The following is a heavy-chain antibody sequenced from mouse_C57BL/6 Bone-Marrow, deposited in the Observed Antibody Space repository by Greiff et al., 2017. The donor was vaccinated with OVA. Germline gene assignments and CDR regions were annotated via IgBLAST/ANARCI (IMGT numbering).Heavy chain of an antibody. CDR1: GYAFSSYW. Sequence: QVQLQQSGAGLVKPGASVEISCKASGYAFSSYWMNWVRQRPGKGLEWIGQIYNGDGDTTSNGTFTGKATLTADRSASTADMQLSGLTSEDSAVYCCARGYFWGQGTTLTVSS. V-gene: IGHV1-80*01. CDR2: IYNGDGDT. J-gene: IGHJ2*01. CDR3: ARGYF.